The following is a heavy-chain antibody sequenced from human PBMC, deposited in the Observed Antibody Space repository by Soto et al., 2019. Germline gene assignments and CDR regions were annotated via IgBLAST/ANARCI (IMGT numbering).Heavy chain of an antibody. V-gene: IGHV1-69*12. J-gene: IGHJ6*02. CDR2: IIRIFGTA. D-gene: IGHD6-13*01. Sequence: QVQLVQSGAEVKKPGSSVKVSCKASGGTFSSYAISWVRQAPGQGLEWMGGIIRIFGTANYAQKFQGRVTITADESTRPAYMELSSLRSEDTAVYYCARQLVRQQLVLILDYYYGMDVWGQGTTVTVSS. CDR1: GGTFSSYA. CDR3: ARQLVRQQLVLILDYYYGMDV.